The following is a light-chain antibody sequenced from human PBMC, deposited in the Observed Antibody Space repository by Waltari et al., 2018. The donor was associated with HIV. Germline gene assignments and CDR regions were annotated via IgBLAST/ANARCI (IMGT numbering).Light chain of an antibody. J-gene: IGKJ1*01. Sequence: DIQMTHSPSNLSASVGDRVTIPCRASQSISSRLAWYQQKPGKAPKLLIYKASSLESGVPSRFSGSGSGTEFTLTISSLQPDDFATYYCQQYNSYSGTFDQGTKVEIK. CDR2: KAS. V-gene: IGKV1-5*03. CDR1: QSISSR. CDR3: QQYNSYSGT.